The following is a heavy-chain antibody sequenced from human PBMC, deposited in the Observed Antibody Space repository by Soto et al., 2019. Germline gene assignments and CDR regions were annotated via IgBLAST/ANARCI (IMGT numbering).Heavy chain of an antibody. CDR2: IQNDGSKK. V-gene: IGHV3-33*01. CDR3: ARDFCRSPTCLDY. D-gene: IGHD2-2*01. Sequence: QVQLVESGGGVVQPGRSLRLSCAASGFTFSNYGMHWVRQAPGKGLEWVTAIQNDGSKKYYADSVKGRFTISRDDSKNALYMQMDSLRVEDTAVYYCARDFCRSPTCLDYWGQGTLVIVSS. CDR1: GFTFSNYG. J-gene: IGHJ4*02.